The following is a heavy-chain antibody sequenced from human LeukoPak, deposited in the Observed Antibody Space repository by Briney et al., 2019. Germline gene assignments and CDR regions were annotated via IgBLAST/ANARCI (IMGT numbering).Heavy chain of an antibody. CDR1: GFAFSSYA. V-gene: IGHV3-23*01. CDR3: AKRYYYDNSGLWDS. J-gene: IGHJ4*02. D-gene: IGHD3-22*01. Sequence: GGSLRLSCAASGFAFSSYAMSWVRQAPGKGLEWVSAITSSGGSTYYVDSVKGRFTISRDNSKNTLYLQVNSLRAEDTAVYYCAKRYYYDNSGLWDSWGQGTLVTVSS. CDR2: ITSSGGST.